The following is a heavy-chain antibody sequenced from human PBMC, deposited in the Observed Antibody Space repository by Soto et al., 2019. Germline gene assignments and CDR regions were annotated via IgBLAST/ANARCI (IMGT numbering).Heavy chain of an antibody. D-gene: IGHD4-17*01. CDR2: INPSGGST. CDR3: ARDLTTVTKTRYYYYGMDV. J-gene: IGHJ6*02. Sequence: ASVKVSCKASGYTFTSYYMHWVRQAPGQGLGWMGIINPSGGSTSYAQKFQGRVTMTRDTSTSTVYMELSSLRSEDTAVYYCARDLTTVTKTRYYYYGMDVWGQGTTVTVSS. CDR1: GYTFTSYY. V-gene: IGHV1-46*01.